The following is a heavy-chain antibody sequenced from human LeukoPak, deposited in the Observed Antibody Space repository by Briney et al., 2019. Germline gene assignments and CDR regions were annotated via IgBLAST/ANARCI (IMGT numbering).Heavy chain of an antibody. CDR2: IYYSGST. CDR1: GGSISSSSYY. CDR3: ARVNCGGDCYIPGDYYYYMDV. V-gene: IGHV4-39*01. Sequence: PSETLSLTCTVSGGSISSSSYYWGWIHQPPGKGLEWIGSIYYSGSTYYNPSLKSRVTISVDTSKNQFSLKLSSVTAADTAVYYCARVNCGGDCYIPGDYYYYMDVWGKGTTVTVSS. J-gene: IGHJ6*03. D-gene: IGHD2-21*01.